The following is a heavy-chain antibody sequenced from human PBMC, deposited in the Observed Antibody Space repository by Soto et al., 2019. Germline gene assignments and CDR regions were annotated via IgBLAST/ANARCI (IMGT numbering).Heavy chain of an antibody. CDR1: GDSVSSNSAA. D-gene: IGHD3-3*01. CDR2: TYYRSKWYN. CDR3: ASVTSSTNYDFWRGYSRGPPGYYYYGMDV. V-gene: IGHV6-1*01. Sequence: PSQTLSLTCAISGDSVSSNSAAWNWIRQSPSRGLEWLGRTYYRSKWYNDYAVSVKSRITINPDTSKNQFSLQLNSVTPEDTAVYYCASVTSSTNYDFWRGYSRGPPGYYYYGMDVWGQGTTVTVSS. J-gene: IGHJ6*02.